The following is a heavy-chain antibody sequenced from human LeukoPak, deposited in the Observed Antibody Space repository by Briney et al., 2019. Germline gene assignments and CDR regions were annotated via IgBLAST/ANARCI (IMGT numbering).Heavy chain of an antibody. J-gene: IGHJ3*02. CDR1: GDSMSSYY. CDR3: ARSSYGSAFDI. D-gene: IGHD5-18*01. V-gene: IGHV4-59*01. Sequence: SETLSLTCTVPGDSMSSYYWSWIRQPPGKGLEWIGYIFYSGSTNCNPSLKSRVSISVDTSKNQFSLKLSSVTAADTAVYYCARSSYGSAFDIWGQGTVVTVSS. CDR2: IFYSGST.